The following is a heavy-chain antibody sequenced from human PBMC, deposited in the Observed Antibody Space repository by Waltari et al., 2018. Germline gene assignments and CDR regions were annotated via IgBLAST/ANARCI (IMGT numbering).Heavy chain of an antibody. J-gene: IGHJ4*02. D-gene: IGHD4-4*01. CDR3: ARASTVIDY. CDR2: IYGSSGST. CDR1: GGSFSSYW. V-gene: IGHV4-39*07. Sequence: QVQLQESGPGLVKPSETLSLTCAVSGGSFSSYWWGWIRQPPGKGLEWIGSIYGSSGSTEYNPSLKSRATISRDTSKNQFSLKLSSVTAADTAVYYCARASTVIDYWGQGVLVTVSS.